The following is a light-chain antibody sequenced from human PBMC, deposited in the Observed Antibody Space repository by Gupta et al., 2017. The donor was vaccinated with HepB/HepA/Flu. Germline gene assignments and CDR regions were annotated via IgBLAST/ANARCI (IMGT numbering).Light chain of an antibody. CDR2: WAY. Sequence: DIVMTKSPDYLAVSLGERATINCKSSQSGLYSSNNMNYLAWYQQKPGQPPKLSIYWAYTRESGVPDRFRGSGSGTDSTPNISSLQAEDGAVYYCQQDDSTPNTFGQGTKVEIK. J-gene: IGKJ1*01. V-gene: IGKV4-1*01. CDR1: QSGLYSSNNMNY. CDR3: QQDDSTPNT.